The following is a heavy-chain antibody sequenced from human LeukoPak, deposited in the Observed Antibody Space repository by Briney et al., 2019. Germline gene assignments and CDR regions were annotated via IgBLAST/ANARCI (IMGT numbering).Heavy chain of an antibody. Sequence: ASVKVSCKASGYTFAGYYMHWVRQAPGQGPEWLGWINPNSGGTTYSQKFQGRVTMTRDRSISTAYMELSRLRYDDTAVYYCARGLRYFDWLYQGDAFDIWGQGTMVTVSS. J-gene: IGHJ3*02. D-gene: IGHD3-9*01. V-gene: IGHV1-2*02. CDR2: INPNSGGT. CDR3: ARGLRYFDWLYQGDAFDI. CDR1: GYTFAGYY.